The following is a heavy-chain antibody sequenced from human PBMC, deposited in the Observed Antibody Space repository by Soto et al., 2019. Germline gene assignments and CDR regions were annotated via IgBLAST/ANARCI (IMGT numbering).Heavy chain of an antibody. CDR1: GYTFTSYD. CDR2: MNPNSGNT. V-gene: IGHV1-8*01. CDR3: ARGGIVLMVYAIRRQSVNSFDI. Sequence: ASVKVSCKASGYTFTSYDINWVRQATGQGLEWMGWMNPNSGNTGYAQKFQGRVTMTRNTSISTAYMELSSLRSEDTAVYYCARGGIVLMVYAIRRQSVNSFDIWGQGTMVTVSS. J-gene: IGHJ3*02. D-gene: IGHD2-8*01.